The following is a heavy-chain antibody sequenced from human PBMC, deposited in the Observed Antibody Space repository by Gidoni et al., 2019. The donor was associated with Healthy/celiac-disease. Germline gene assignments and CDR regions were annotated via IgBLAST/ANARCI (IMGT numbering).Heavy chain of an antibody. J-gene: IGHJ5*02. V-gene: IGHV4-39*01. CDR2: IYYSGST. D-gene: IGHD6-13*01. CDR3: ARHLGSSWSLNWFDP. Sequence: QLQLQESGPGLVKPSETLSLTCTVSGGSISSSSYYWGWIRQPPGKGLGWIGSIYYSGSTYYNPALKSRVTISVDTSKNQFSLKLSSVTAADTAVYYCARHLGSSWSLNWFDPWGQGTLVTVSS. CDR1: GGSISSSSYY.